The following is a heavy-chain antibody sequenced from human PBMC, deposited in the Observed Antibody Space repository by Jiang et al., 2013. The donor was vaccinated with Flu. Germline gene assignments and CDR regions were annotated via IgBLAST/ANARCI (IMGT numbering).Heavy chain of an antibody. CDR3: ARDSGLIWFGELLHSFDY. CDR1: GYTFIDYY. D-gene: IGHD3-10*01. V-gene: IGHV1-2*02. Sequence: SGAEVKKPGAPLKVACKTSGYTFIDYYIHWVRQGPGQGLEWMGWIDPKSGNTKYAQNFQGRVTMTRDSSSNTAYMELSSDDTAIFYCARDSGLIWFGELLHSFDYWGQGTLVTVSS. CDR2: IDPKSGNT. J-gene: IGHJ4*02.